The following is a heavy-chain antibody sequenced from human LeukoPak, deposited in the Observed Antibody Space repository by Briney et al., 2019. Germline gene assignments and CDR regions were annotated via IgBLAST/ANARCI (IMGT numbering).Heavy chain of an antibody. D-gene: IGHD3-3*01. Sequence: SETLSLTCTASGGSISSGSYYWSWIRQPAGKGLEWIGRIYTSGSTNYNPSLKSRVTISVDTSKNQFSLKLSSVTAADTAVYYCASDEITIFGVAPSYWGQGTLVTVSS. CDR2: IYTSGST. V-gene: IGHV4-61*02. CDR1: GGSISSGSYY. J-gene: IGHJ4*02. CDR3: ASDEITIFGVAPSY.